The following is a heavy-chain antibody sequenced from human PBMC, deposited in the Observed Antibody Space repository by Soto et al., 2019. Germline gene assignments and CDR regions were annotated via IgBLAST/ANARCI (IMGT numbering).Heavy chain of an antibody. J-gene: IGHJ6*02. D-gene: IGHD2-15*01. CDR3: ARDRVVTGYYYGIDV. V-gene: IGHV4-31*03. CDR1: GGSISSGGYY. CDR2: IYYSGST. Sequence: QVQLQESGPGLVKPSQTLSLTCTVSGGSISSGGYYWSWIRQHPGKGLEWIGYIYYSGSTYYNPSLKSRVTLSVDTSKNQFSLKLSSVTAADTPVYYCARDRVVTGYYYGIDVWGQGTTVTVSS.